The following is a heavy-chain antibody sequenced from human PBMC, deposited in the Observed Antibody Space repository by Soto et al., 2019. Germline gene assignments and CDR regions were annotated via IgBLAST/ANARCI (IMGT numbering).Heavy chain of an antibody. D-gene: IGHD2-21*01. Sequence: ASETLSLTCTVSGGSISSGGYYWYWIRQHPGKGLEWIGYIYYSGTTHYNPSLKSRVTISVDTSKNQFSLKLSSVTAADTAVYYCAASCVACGGFNYYGMDVWGQGTTVTVSS. V-gene: IGHV4-31*03. J-gene: IGHJ6*02. CDR2: IYYSGTT. CDR3: AASCVACGGFNYYGMDV. CDR1: GGSISSGGYY.